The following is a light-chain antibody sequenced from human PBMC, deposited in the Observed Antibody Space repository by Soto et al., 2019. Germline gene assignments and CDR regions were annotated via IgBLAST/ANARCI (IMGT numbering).Light chain of an antibody. CDR3: RSYTSGSTHV. CDR1: SSDVGAYNF. V-gene: IGLV2-14*03. Sequence: QSALTQPASVSGSPGQSITISCTGTSSDVGAYNFVSWYQQHPGKVPKLMIFDVSSRPSGVSHRFSGSKSGNTASLTISGLQAEDEGDYYCRSYTSGSTHVFGSGTKLTVL. CDR2: DVS. J-gene: IGLJ1*01.